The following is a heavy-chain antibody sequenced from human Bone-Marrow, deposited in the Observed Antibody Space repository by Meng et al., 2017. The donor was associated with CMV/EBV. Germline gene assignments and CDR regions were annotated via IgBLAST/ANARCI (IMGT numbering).Heavy chain of an antibody. D-gene: IGHD2-2*01. Sequence: SVKVSCKASGGTFSSYAISWVRQAPGQGLEWMGGIIPILGIANYAQKFQGRVTITADKSTSTAYLELSSLRSEDTDVYYCAATKDVVVVPAAIDYWGQGTLVTVSS. CDR3: AATKDVVVVPAAIDY. CDR1: GGTFSSYA. J-gene: IGHJ4*02. CDR2: IIPILGIA. V-gene: IGHV1-69*10.